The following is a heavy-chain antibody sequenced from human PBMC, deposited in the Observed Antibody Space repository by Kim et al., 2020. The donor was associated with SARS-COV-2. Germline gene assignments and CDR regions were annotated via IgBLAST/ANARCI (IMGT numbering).Heavy chain of an antibody. CDR1: GFTFSSYS. J-gene: IGHJ6*02. Sequence: GGSLRLSCAASGFTFSSYSMNWVRQAPGKGLEWVSSISSSSSYIYYADSVKGRFTISRDNAKNSLYLQMNSLRAEDTAVYYCARDHIGYCSGGSCHTRNYYCYRMDVWGQGTPVTVSS. CDR2: ISSSSSYI. V-gene: IGHV3-21*01. CDR3: ARDHIGYCSGGSCHTRNYYCYRMDV. D-gene: IGHD2-15*01.